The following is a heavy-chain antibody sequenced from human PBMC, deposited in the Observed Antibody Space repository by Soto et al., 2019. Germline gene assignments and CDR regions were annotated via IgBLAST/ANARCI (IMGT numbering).Heavy chain of an antibody. Sequence: PSETLSLTCAAYGGSFSGYYWSWFRQPPGKGLEWIGSMYYTGRTTHNPSLKSRVTISVDTSKNQFSLKLSSVTAADTAVYYCARANYFDYWGQGTLVTVSS. J-gene: IGHJ4*02. CDR1: GGSFSGYY. CDR2: MYYTGRT. CDR3: ARANYFDY. V-gene: IGHV4-34*11.